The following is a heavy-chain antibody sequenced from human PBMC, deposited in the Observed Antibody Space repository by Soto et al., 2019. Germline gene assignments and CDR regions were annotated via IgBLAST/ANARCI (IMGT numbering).Heavy chain of an antibody. CDR3: ARDATGSYSYFDY. CDR1: GFTFSDYY. D-gene: IGHD1-26*01. V-gene: IGHV3-11*05. CDR2: ISSSSKYT. Sequence: QVQLVDSGGGLVKPGGSLRLSCAASGFTFSDYYMSWIRQAPGKGLEWVSYISSSSKYTNYADSVKGRFTISRDNAKNALYLQMNSLRAEDTAVYYCARDATGSYSYFDYWGQGTLVTVSS. J-gene: IGHJ4*02.